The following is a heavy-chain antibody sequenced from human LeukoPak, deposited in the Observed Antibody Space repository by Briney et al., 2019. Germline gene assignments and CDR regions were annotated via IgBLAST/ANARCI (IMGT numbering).Heavy chain of an antibody. V-gene: IGHV4-39*01. CDR3: ARHQCSGTRCYNFYFYGMDV. Sequence: SETLSLTCTVSGGSITSSIDYWGWVRQPPGKGLEWIATISYSTSTQYNPSLKSRVTMSVDTSKNQFSLKLSSMTAADTAVYYCARHQCSGTRCYNFYFYGMDVWGQGTTVTVSS. J-gene: IGHJ6*02. CDR1: GGSITSSIDY. CDR2: ISYSTST. D-gene: IGHD2-2*02.